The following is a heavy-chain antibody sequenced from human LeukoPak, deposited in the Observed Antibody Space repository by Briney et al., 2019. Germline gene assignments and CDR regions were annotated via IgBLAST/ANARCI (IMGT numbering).Heavy chain of an antibody. Sequence: ASVKVSCKASGYTFTGYYMHWVRQAPGQGLEWMGRINPNRGGTNYAQKFQGRVTMTRDTSISTAYMELSRLGSDDTAVYYCARILLCSGGSCPSVGVDYWGQGTLVTVSS. CDR1: GYTFTGYY. V-gene: IGHV1-2*06. J-gene: IGHJ4*02. D-gene: IGHD2-15*01. CDR3: ARILLCSGGSCPSVGVDY. CDR2: INPNRGGT.